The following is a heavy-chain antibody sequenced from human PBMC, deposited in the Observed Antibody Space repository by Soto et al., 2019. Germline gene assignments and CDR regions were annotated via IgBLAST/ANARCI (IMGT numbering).Heavy chain of an antibody. V-gene: IGHV3-30-3*01. CDR3: ARVTQAVAADY. Sequence: QVQLVESGGGVVQPGRSLRLPCAASGLTLSNYAMHWVRQAPGKELEWVAVISYDGSNRYYADSVKGRFTISRDNSKNTLYLQMNSLRAEDTAVYYCARVTQAVAADYWGQGTLVTVSS. D-gene: IGHD6-19*01. J-gene: IGHJ4*02. CDR2: ISYDGSNR. CDR1: GLTLSNYA.